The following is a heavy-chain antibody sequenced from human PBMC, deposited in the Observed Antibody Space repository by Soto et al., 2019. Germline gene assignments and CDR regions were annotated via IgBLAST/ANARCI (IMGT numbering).Heavy chain of an antibody. J-gene: IGHJ6*02. CDR3: ARVIGYYYHMDV. D-gene: IGHD3-22*01. CDR1: GCTFTTYD. CDR2: ISAYNGNT. V-gene: IGHV1-18*01. Sequence: ASVKVSCKASGCTFTTYDLSWVRQAPGQGLEWMGWISAYNGNTNYAQNLQGRVTMTTDTSTSTAYMELRSLRSDDTAVYYCARVIGYYYHMDVWGQGTTVTVSS.